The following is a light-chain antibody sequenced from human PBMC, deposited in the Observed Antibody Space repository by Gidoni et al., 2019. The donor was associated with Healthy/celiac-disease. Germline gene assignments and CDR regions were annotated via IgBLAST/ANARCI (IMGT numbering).Light chain of an antibody. J-gene: IGKJ3*01. CDR2: WAS. Sequence: DIVMTQSPDSLAVSLGERATINCKSSQSVLYSSNNKNYLAWYQQQPGQPPKLIIYWASTRESGVPDRFSGSGSGTDFTLTISSLQAEVVAVYYCQQYSSTPPTFXPXTKVDIK. CDR1: QSVLYSSNNKNY. CDR3: QQYSSTPPT. V-gene: IGKV4-1*01.